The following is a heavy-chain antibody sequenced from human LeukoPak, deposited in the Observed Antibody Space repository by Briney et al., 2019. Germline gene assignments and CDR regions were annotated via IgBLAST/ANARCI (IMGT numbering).Heavy chain of an antibody. CDR3: ARIGSYGSGYYHYYYMDV. Sequence: GGSLRLSCAASGFTFSESYMTWIRQAPGKGLEWVSYISSGGSTIHYEDSVKGRFTISRDNTKNSLYLQMNSLRAEDTAVYYCARIGSYGSGYYHYYYMDVWGKGTTVTVSS. J-gene: IGHJ6*03. D-gene: IGHD3-10*01. CDR1: GFTFSESY. V-gene: IGHV3-11*04. CDR2: ISSGGSTI.